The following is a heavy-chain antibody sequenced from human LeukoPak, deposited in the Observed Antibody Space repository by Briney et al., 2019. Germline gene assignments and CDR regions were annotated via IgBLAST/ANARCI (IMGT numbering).Heavy chain of an antibody. CDR3: ARDLEAYCGGDCYSGNFDY. CDR1: GCTCSDYY. Sequence: GASLGRSCAASGCTCSDYYMSWIRQAPAKGLEWVSYISSSSSYTNYADSVKCRFTVSRDNAKNSRYLQMSSLRAEDTAVYYCARDLEAYCGGDCYSGNFDYWGQGTLVTVSS. D-gene: IGHD2-21*02. CDR2: ISSSSSYT. V-gene: IGHV3-11*06. J-gene: IGHJ4*02.